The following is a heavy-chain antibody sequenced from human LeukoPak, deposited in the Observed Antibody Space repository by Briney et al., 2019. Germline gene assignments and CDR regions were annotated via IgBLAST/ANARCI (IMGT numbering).Heavy chain of an antibody. CDR2: INHSGST. CDR1: GGSFSGYY. CDR3: ARARTPLTYYYYMDV. V-gene: IGHV4-34*01. J-gene: IGHJ6*03. Sequence: SETLSLTCAVYGGSFSGYYWSWIRQPPGKGLEWIGEINHSGSTNYNPSLKSRVTISVDTSKNQFSLKLSSVTAADTAVYYCARARTPLTYYYYMDVWGKGTTVTVSS.